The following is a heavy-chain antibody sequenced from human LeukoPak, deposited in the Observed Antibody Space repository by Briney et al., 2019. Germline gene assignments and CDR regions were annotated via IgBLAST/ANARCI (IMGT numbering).Heavy chain of an antibody. D-gene: IGHD3-10*01. Sequence: PGGSLRLSCVASGFTFSNYAISWVRQAPGKGLEWVSAISGSVTSTYDADSVKGRFTISRDNSKNTVYLQMTSLRAEDTAIYYCAKEKSGYYGSGSYWFDSWGQGTRVTVSS. V-gene: IGHV3-23*01. J-gene: IGHJ5*01. CDR1: GFTFSNYA. CDR2: ISGSVTST. CDR3: AKEKSGYYGSGSYWFDS.